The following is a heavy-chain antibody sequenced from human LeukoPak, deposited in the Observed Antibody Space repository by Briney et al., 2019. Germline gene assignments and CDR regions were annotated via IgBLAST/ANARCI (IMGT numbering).Heavy chain of an antibody. D-gene: IGHD6-19*01. J-gene: IGHJ4*02. V-gene: IGHV3-53*01. CDR2: IYSGDNT. CDR1: GFTVSFYY. Sequence: GESLRLSCAASGFTVSFYYMSWVRQAPGKGLECVSVIYSGDNTYYADSVKGRFTISRDSSKNTLYLQMNTLRAEDTAMYYCARVQVGYSYGFVDYWGQGTLVTVSS. CDR3: ARVQVGYSYGFVDY.